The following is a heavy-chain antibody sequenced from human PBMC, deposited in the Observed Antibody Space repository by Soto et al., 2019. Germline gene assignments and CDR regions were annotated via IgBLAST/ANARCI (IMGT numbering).Heavy chain of an antibody. Sequence: QVQVVQSGAEVKKPGSSVKVSCKTSGGTFSTAAISWVRQAPGQGLEWMGGIMPIFRTADYAQKFQGRVTITADESPSTAFLALSSPRSADTAVYYCPSATARAQLGGTYYYIMAVWGPGTTVTVTS. D-gene: IGHD4-4*01. CDR1: GGTFSTAA. CDR2: IMPIFRTA. J-gene: IGHJ6*02. V-gene: IGHV1-69*12. CDR3: PSATARAQLGGTYYYIMAV.